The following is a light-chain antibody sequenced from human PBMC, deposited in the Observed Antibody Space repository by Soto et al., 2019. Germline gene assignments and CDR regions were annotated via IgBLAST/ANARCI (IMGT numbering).Light chain of an antibody. CDR3: QTWGTGLLV. CDR2: LNSDGSH. J-gene: IGLJ3*02. V-gene: IGLV4-69*01. CDR1: SGHSSYA. Sequence: QSVLTQSPSASASLGASVKLTCTLSSGHSSYAIAWHQQQPEKGPRYLMKLNSDGSHSKGDGIPVRFSGSSSGAERYLTLSSLQSEDEADYYCQTWGTGLLVFGGGTKLTVL.